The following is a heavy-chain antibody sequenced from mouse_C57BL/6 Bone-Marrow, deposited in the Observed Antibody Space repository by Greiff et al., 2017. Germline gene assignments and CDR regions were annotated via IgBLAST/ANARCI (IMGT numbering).Heavy chain of an antibody. V-gene: IGHV1-64*01. D-gene: IGHD2-10*01. CDR3: AREAYYGNPYYYAMDY. CDR2: IHPNSGST. CDR1: GYTFTSYW. J-gene: IGHJ4*01. Sequence: QVQLQQPGAELVKPGASVKLSCKASGYTFTSYWMHWVKQRPGQGLEWIGMIHPNSGSTNYNEKFKSKATLTVDKSSSTAYMQLSSLTSEDSAVYYCAREAYYGNPYYYAMDYWGQGTSVTVSS.